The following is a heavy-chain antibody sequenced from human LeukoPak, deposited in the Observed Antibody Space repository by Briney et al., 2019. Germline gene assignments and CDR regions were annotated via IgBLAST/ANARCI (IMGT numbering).Heavy chain of an antibody. CDR2: IYYSGST. D-gene: IGHD1-1*01. V-gene: IGHV4-39*01. Sequence: SETLSLTCTVSGGSISSSSYYWGWIRQPPGKGLEWIGSIYYSGSTYYNPSLKSRVTISVDTSKNQFSLKLSSVTAADTAVYYCVLSGGTRHYFDYWGQGTLVTVSS. CDR1: GGSISSSSYY. J-gene: IGHJ4*02. CDR3: VLSGGTRHYFDY.